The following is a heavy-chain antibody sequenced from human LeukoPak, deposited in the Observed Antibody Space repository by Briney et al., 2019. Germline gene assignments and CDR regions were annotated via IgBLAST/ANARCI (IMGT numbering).Heavy chain of an antibody. Sequence: GGSLRLSCAASGFTFSDYYMSWIRQAPGKGLEWVSYISSSGSTICYADSVKGRFTISRDNAKNSLYLQMNSLRAEDTAVYYCARVGYSSSWYYQLYFDYWGQGTLVTVSS. V-gene: IGHV3-11*04. CDR2: ISSSGSTI. CDR1: GFTFSDYY. CDR3: ARVGYSSSWYYQLYFDY. D-gene: IGHD6-13*01. J-gene: IGHJ4*02.